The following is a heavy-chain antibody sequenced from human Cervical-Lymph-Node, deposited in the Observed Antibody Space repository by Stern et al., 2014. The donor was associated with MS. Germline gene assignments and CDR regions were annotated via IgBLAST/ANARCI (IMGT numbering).Heavy chain of an antibody. V-gene: IGHV1-46*01. D-gene: IGHD3-9*01. CDR1: GYTFTSYY. J-gene: IGHJ4*02. Sequence: QVQLVQSGAEVKKPGASVKVSCKASGYTFTSYYMHWVRQAPGKGLEWMGIINPSGGSTSYAPKFQGRVTMTRDTSTSTVYMELSSLRSEDTAVYYCARGQVDYDILTGYYNFDYWGQGTLVTVSS. CDR2: INPSGGST. CDR3: ARGQVDYDILTGYYNFDY.